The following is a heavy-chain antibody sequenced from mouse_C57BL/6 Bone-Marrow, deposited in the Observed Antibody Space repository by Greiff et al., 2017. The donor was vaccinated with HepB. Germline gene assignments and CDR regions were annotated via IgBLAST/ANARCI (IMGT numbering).Heavy chain of an antibody. CDR1: GYTFTSYG. CDR2: IYPRSGNT. D-gene: IGHD2-4*01. J-gene: IGHJ2*01. V-gene: IGHV1-81*01. CDR3: ARKMGDYEDY. Sequence: QVQLKESGAELARPGASVKLSCKASGYTFTSYGISWVKQRTGQGLEWIGEIYPRSGNTYYNEKFKGKATLTADKSSSTAYMELRSLTSEDSAVYFCARKMGDYEDYWGQGTTLTVSS.